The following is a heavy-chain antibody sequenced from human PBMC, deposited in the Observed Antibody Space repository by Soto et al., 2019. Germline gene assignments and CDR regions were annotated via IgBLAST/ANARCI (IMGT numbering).Heavy chain of an antibody. D-gene: IGHD3-10*01. CDR3: ARIGLGSGSNLWFDP. Sequence: GGSLRLSCAASGFTVSSNYMSWVRQAPGKGLEWVSVIYSGGSTYYADSVKGRFTISRHNSKNTLYLQMNSLRAEDTAVYYCARIGLGSGSNLWFDPWGLGTLVTVSS. CDR2: IYSGGST. J-gene: IGHJ5*02. CDR1: GFTVSSNY. V-gene: IGHV3-53*04.